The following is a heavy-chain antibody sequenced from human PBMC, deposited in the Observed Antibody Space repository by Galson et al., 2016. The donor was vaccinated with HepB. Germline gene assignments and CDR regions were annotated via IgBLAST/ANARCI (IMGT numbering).Heavy chain of an antibody. J-gene: IGHJ4*02. CDR3: TTWLSHHFDY. Sequence: SLRLSCAASGFTFRNYALSWVRRAPGKGLEWVSHIDGPTPSTHYADSVRGRFSIYRDNSRDTLYLQMDSLTAEDSAIYYCTTWLSHHFDYWGQGTRVTVSS. CDR1: GFTFRNYA. CDR2: IDGPTPST. D-gene: IGHD6-19*01. V-gene: IGHV3-23*01.